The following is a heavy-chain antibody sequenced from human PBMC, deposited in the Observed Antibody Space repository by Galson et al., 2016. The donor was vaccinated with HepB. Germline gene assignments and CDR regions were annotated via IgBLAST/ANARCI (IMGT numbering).Heavy chain of an antibody. Sequence: SVKVSCKASGYTFTTFGINWVRQAPGQGLEWMGWINTYTGNANYAQKFQGRVNMTTDTSTSTIYMEVKSLRSDDTAVYYCARDRFMVRGVIGYWGQGTLVTVSS. CDR2: INTYTGNA. V-gene: IGHV1-18*01. CDR1: GYTFTTFG. D-gene: IGHD3-10*01. CDR3: ARDRFMVRGVIGY. J-gene: IGHJ4*02.